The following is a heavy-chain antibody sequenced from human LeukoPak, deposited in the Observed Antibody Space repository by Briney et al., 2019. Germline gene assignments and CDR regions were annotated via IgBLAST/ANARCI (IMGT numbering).Heavy chain of an antibody. CDR2: MYYSGST. CDR1: GGSISTYY. Sequence: PSETLSLTCTVSGGSISTYYWNWIRQPPGKGLEWIGYMYYSGSTNYNPSLKSRVTISVDTSKNQFSPKLSSVTAADTAVYYCARRPAGSRDYYYYGMDVWGQGTTVTVSS. J-gene: IGHJ6*02. CDR3: ARRPAGSRDYYYYGMDV. V-gene: IGHV4-59*08. D-gene: IGHD3-10*01.